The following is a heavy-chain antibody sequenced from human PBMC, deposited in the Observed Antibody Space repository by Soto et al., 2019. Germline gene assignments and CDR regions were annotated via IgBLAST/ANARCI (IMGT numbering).Heavy chain of an antibody. D-gene: IGHD2-2*01. V-gene: IGHV3-48*01. CDR1: GVTVSGYS. J-gene: IGHJ5*02. Sequence: EVQLVESGGGLVQPGGPLRLSCAASGVTVSGYSMNWVRQAPGKGLEWVSYISSSSSTIYYADSVKGRYTISRDNAKKSLYLQMNSLRAEDTAVYYCVREVVPAVHIATRQFDPWGQGTLVTVSS. CDR3: VREVVPAVHIATRQFDP. CDR2: ISSSSSTI.